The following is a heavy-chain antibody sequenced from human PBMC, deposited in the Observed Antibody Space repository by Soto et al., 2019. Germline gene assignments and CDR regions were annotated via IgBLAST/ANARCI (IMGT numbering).Heavy chain of an antibody. CDR3: ARDSRYNWNDFFDY. CDR1: GGSISRYY. J-gene: IGHJ4*02. Sequence: PSETLSLTCTVSGGSISRYYWSWIRQPPGKGLEWIGYIYYSGSTNYNPSLKSRVTISVDTSKNQFSLKLSSVTAADTAVYYCARDSRYNWNDFFDYWGQGTLVTVSS. CDR2: IYYSGST. D-gene: IGHD1-1*01. V-gene: IGHV4-59*01.